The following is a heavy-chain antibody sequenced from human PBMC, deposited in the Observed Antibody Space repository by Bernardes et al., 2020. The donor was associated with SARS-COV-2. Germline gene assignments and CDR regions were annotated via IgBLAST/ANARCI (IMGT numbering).Heavy chain of an antibody. V-gene: IGHV3-74*01. CDR1: GVTLRSSW. D-gene: IGHD4-17*01. CDR3: ARSDYGYDY. J-gene: IGHJ4*02. Sequence: GGSLRLSCAASGVTLRSSWMHWVRQAPGKGLVWVSRINSDGSSTSYADSVKGRFTISRDNAKNTLYLQMNSLRVEDTAVYYCARSDYGYDYWGQGTLVTVSS. CDR2: INSDGSST.